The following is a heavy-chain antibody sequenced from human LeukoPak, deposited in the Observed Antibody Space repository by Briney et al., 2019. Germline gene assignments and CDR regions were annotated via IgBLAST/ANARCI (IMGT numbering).Heavy chain of an antibody. J-gene: IGHJ4*02. D-gene: IGHD6-19*01. Sequence: ASVKVSCKASGYTFTSYGISWVRQAPGQGLEWMGWISAYNGNTNYAQKLQGRVTMTTDTSTSTAYMELRSLRSDDTAVYYCARVVLRIAVAGTEDYWGQGTLVTASS. CDR1: GYTFTSYG. CDR3: ARVVLRIAVAGTEDY. CDR2: ISAYNGNT. V-gene: IGHV1-18*01.